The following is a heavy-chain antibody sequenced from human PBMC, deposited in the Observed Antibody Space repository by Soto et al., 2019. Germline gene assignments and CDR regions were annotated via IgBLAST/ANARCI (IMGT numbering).Heavy chain of an antibody. CDR3: AKEYYYDPSGPYSDLYFDS. Sequence: LRLSCAASGFSFSSYAMSWVRQSPSQGLEWVSSITTRGGRTYYADSVRGRFTISRDNFANALYLEMNSLRAEDTAIYYCAKEYYYDPSGPYSDLYFDSWGQGTLVTVSS. D-gene: IGHD3-22*01. V-gene: IGHV3-23*01. CDR1: GFSFSSYA. J-gene: IGHJ4*02. CDR2: ITTRGGRT.